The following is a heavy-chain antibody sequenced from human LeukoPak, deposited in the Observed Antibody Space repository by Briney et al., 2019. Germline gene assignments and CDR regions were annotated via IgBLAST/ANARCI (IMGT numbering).Heavy chain of an antibody. CDR1: GFTFSNYF. CDR3: ARGSRGLSGWYEDY. J-gene: IGHJ4*02. Sequence: GGSLRLSCAASGFTFSNYFMSWVREARGKGLEWVAIIKQDGSERYYVDSVKGRFTISRDNAKNSLYLQMSSLRAEDTAVYYCARGSRGLSGWYEDYWGQGTLLTVSS. V-gene: IGHV3-7*01. D-gene: IGHD6-19*01. CDR2: IKQDGSER.